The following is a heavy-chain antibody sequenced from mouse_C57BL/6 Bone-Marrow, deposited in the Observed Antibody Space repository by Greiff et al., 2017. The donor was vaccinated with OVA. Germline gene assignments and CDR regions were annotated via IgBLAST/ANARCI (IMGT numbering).Heavy chain of an antibody. V-gene: IGHV1-7*01. Sequence: QVQLQQSGAELAKPGASVKLSCKASGYTFTSYWMHWVKQRPGQGLEWIGYINPSSGYTKYNQKFKDKATLTADKSSSTAYMQLSSLTYEDSAVYYCARRYFGSFYAVDYWGQGTSVTVSS. CDR2: INPSSGYT. CDR3: ARRYFGSFYAVDY. D-gene: IGHD1-1*01. J-gene: IGHJ4*01. CDR1: GYTFTSYW.